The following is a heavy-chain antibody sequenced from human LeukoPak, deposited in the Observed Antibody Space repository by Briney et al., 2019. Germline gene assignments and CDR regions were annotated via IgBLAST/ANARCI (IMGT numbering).Heavy chain of an antibody. CDR2: INPINGGT. D-gene: IGHD2/OR15-2a*01. CDR3: ARGSWSTYYAPDH. CDR1: GYSFTSYD. Sequence: ASVKVSCKASGYSFTSYDISWVRQTPGQGLEWMGHINPINGGTVYVQKFQGRVTFTRDTSTSTAYLEVSNLTSGGTAVYYCARGSWSTYYAPDHWGQGTLVTVSS. V-gene: IGHV1-8*01. J-gene: IGHJ4*02.